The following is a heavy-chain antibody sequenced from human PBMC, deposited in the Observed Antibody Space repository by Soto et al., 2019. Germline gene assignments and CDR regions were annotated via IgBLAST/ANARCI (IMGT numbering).Heavy chain of an antibody. J-gene: IGHJ4*02. Sequence: QVQLVQSGAEVKKPGSSVKVSCKASGDTFSSYAISWVRQAPGQGLEWMGGIIPIFGTANYAQKFQGRVTITADESTSTAYMELSSLRSEDTAVYYCARALDYGDYVNYFDYWGQGTLVTVSS. CDR3: ARALDYGDYVNYFDY. CDR1: GDTFSSYA. D-gene: IGHD4-17*01. V-gene: IGHV1-69*01. CDR2: IIPIFGTA.